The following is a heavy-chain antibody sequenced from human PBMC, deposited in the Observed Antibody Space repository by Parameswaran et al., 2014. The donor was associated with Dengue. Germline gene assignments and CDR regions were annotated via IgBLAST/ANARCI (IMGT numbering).Heavy chain of an antibody. V-gene: IGHV5-51*01. Sequence: VRQMPGKGLEWMGIIYPGDSDTRYSPSFQGQVTFSADKSISTVHLHWTSLKASDTAMYYCARQGDSSGQDAFDIWAKDNGHRLL. J-gene: IGHJ3*02. CDR2: IYPGDSDT. D-gene: IGHD3-22*01. CDR3: ARQGDSSGQDAFDI.